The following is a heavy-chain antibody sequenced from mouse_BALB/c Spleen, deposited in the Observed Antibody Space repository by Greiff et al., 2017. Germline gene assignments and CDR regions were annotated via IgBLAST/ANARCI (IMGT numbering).Heavy chain of an antibody. CDR2: ISSGGSYT. J-gene: IGHJ2*01. V-gene: IGHV5-9-3*01. CDR3: ARSTMITTGYFDY. Sequence: EVQLVESGGGLVKPGGSLKLSCAASGFTFSSYAMSWVRQTPEKRLEWVATISSGGSYTYYPDSVKGRFTISRDNAKNTLYLQMSSLRSEDTAMYYCARSTMITTGYFDYWGQGTTLTVSS. CDR1: GFTFSSYA. D-gene: IGHD2-4*01.